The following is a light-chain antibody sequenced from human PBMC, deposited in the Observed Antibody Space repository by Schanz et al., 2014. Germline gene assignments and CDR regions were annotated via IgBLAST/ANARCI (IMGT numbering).Light chain of an antibody. J-gene: IGKJ1*01. CDR2: AAS. CDR3: QQADSFPRT. CDR1: QGIRNS. Sequence: DIQMTQSPSSLSASVGDRVTITCRASQGIRNSLAWYQQKPGKVPKLLIYAASTLQSGVPSRFSGSGSGTDFTLTISSLQPEDFATYYCQQADSFPRTFGQGTKVEIK. V-gene: IGKV1-27*01.